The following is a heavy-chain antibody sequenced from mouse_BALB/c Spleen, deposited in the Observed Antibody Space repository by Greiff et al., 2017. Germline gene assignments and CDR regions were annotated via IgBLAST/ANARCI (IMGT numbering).Heavy chain of an antibody. V-gene: IGHV1-5*01. CDR1: GYTFTSYW. D-gene: IGHD1-1*01. CDR3: TRPPPSYYGSSYGDYFDY. J-gene: IGHJ2*01. Sequence: VQLQQSGTVLARPGASVKMSCKASGYTFTSYWMHWVKQRPGQGLEWIGAIYPGNSDTSYNQKFKGKAKLTAVTSTSTAYMELSSLTNEDSAVYYCTRPPPSYYGSSYGDYFDYWGQGTTLTVSS. CDR2: IYPGNSDT.